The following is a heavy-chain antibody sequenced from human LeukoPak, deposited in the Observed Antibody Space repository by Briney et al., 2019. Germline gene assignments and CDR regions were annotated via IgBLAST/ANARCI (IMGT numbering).Heavy chain of an antibody. J-gene: IGHJ4*02. D-gene: IGHD3-10*01. CDR1: GYTFTSYD. Sequence: ASVKVSCKASGYTFTSYDINWVRQATGQGLEWMGWMNPNSGNTGYAQKFQGRVTMTRNTSISTAYMELSSLRSEDTAVYYCARDGGIYYYGSGPPDYWGQGTLVTVSS. CDR2: MNPNSGNT. V-gene: IGHV1-8*01. CDR3: ARDGGIYYYGSGPPDY.